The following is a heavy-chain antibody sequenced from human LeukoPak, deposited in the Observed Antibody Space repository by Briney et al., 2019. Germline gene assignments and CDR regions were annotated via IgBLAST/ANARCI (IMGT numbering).Heavy chain of an antibody. D-gene: IGHD3-9*01. CDR3: ARNPKLRYFDWFPPAAYYYYYMDV. Sequence: GASVKVSCKASGYTFTSYGISWVRQAPGQGLEWMGWISAYNGNTNYAQKPQSRVTMTTDTSTSTAYMELRSLRSDDTAVYYCARNPKLRYFDWFPPAAYYYYYMDVWGKETTVTISS. J-gene: IGHJ6*03. CDR2: ISAYNGNT. V-gene: IGHV1-18*01. CDR1: GYTFTSYG.